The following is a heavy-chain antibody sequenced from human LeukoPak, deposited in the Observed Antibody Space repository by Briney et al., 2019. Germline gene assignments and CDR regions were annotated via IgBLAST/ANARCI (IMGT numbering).Heavy chain of an antibody. CDR2: IKQDGSEK. CDR3: AKDARGQWLGYFDY. V-gene: IGHV3-7*01. Sequence: GGSLRLSCAASGFTFSSYWMSWVRQAPGKGLKWVANIKQDGSEKYYVDSVKGRFTISRDNAKNSLYLQMNSLRAEDTAVYYCAKDARGQWLGYFDYWGQGALVTVSS. J-gene: IGHJ4*02. D-gene: IGHD6-19*01. CDR1: GFTFSSYW.